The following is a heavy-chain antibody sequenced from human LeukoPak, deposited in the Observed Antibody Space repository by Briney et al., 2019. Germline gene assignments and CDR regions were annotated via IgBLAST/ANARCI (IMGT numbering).Heavy chain of an antibody. CDR3: ARDGYKYGSGRHLDY. V-gene: IGHV4-4*07. D-gene: IGHD3-10*01. CDR2: IYTSGST. J-gene: IGHJ4*02. Sequence: SETLSLTCTVSGGSISSYYWSWIRQPAGKGLEWIGRIYTSGSTNYNPSLKSRVTMSVDTSKNQFSLKVSSVTAADTAVYYCARDGYKYGSGRHLDYWGQGTLVTVSS. CDR1: GGSISSYY.